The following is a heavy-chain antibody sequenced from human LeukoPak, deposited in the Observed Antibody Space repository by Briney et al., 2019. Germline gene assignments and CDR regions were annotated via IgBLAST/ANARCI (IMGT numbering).Heavy chain of an antibody. CDR1: GFTFSSYA. V-gene: IGHV3-23*01. Sequence: GGSLRLSCAASGFTFSSYAMSRVRQAPGKGLEWVSAISGSGGSTYYADSVKGRFTISRDNAKNSLYLQMNSLRAEDTAVYYCARGAIFGVVTYFDYWGQGTLVTVSS. CDR2: ISGSGGST. D-gene: IGHD3-3*01. CDR3: ARGAIFGVVTYFDY. J-gene: IGHJ4*02.